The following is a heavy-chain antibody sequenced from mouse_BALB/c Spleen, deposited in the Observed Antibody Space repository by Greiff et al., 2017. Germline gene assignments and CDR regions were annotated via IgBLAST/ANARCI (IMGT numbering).Heavy chain of an antibody. D-gene: IGHD1-1*01. Sequence: VQLQESGPSLVQPSQSPSITCTVSGFSLTSYGVHWVRQSPGKGLEWLGVIWRGGSTDYNAAFMSRLSITKDNSKSQVFFKMNSLQADDTAIYYCAKTDYYGSAYFDVWGAGTTVTVSS. CDR3: AKTDYYGSAYFDV. CDR1: GFSLTSYG. CDR2: IWRGGST. V-gene: IGHV2-5-1*01. J-gene: IGHJ1*01.